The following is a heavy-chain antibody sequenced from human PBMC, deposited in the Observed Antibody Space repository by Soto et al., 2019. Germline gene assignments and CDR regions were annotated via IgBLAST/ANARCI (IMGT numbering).Heavy chain of an antibody. CDR2: IYYSGST. Sequence: PSETLSLTCTVSGGSISSSSYYWGWIRQPPGKGLEWIGSIYYSGSTYYNPSLKSRVTISVDTSKNQFSLKLSSVTAADTAVYYCARIGSSGGHYWGQGTLVTVSS. V-gene: IGHV4-39*01. CDR3: ARIGSSGGHY. CDR1: GGSISSSSYY. J-gene: IGHJ4*02. D-gene: IGHD6-6*01.